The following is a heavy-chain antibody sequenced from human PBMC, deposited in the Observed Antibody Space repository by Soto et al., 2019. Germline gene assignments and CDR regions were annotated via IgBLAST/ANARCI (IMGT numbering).Heavy chain of an antibody. CDR3: AGENYDSSGYYSTYYFDY. J-gene: IGHJ4*02. V-gene: IGHV4-59*01. CDR1: GGSISSYY. D-gene: IGHD3-22*01. CDR2: IYYSGST. Sequence: SETLSLTCTVSGGSISSYYWSWIRQPPGKGLEWIGYIYYSGSTNYNPSLKSRVTISVDTSKNQFSLKLSSVTAADTAVYYCAGENYDSSGYYSTYYFDYWGQGTLVTVSS.